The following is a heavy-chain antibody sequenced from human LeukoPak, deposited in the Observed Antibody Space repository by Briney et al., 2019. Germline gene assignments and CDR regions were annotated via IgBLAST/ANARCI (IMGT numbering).Heavy chain of an antibody. CDR3: AKDIGSVLRYFDWLRNYYYYYGMDV. D-gene: IGHD3-9*01. CDR2: ISGDGGST. V-gene: IGHV3-43*02. CDR1: GFTFDDYA. J-gene: IGHJ6*02. Sequence: PGGSLRLSCAASGFTFDDYAMHWVRQAPGKGLEWVSLISGDGGSTYYADSVKGRFTISRDNSKNSLYLQMNSLRTEDTALYYCAKDIGSVLRYFDWLRNYYYYYGMDVWGQGTRSPSP.